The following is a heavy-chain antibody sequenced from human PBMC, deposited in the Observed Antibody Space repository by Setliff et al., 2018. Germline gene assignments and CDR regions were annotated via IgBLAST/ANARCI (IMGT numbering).Heavy chain of an antibody. D-gene: IGHD1-7*01. CDR3: AKPQLELRWGFES. J-gene: IGHJ4*02. CDR2: IYRGDRDT. CDR1: GFTLSPFA. V-gene: IGHV3-23*03. Sequence: GGSLRLSCAASGFTLSPFAMSWVRQAPGKGLEWVSTIYRGDRDTFYTDSVKGRFTIFRDSSKNTLYLQMTSLRAEDTAVYYCAKPQLELRWGFESWGQGTLVTAPQ.